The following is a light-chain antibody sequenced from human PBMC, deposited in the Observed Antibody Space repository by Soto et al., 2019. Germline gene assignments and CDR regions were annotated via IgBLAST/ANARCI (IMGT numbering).Light chain of an antibody. CDR3: CSYAGSSTPYV. CDR2: EGS. V-gene: IGLV2-23*01. CDR1: SSDVGSYNL. Sequence: QSVLTQPASVSGSPGQSITISCTGTSSDVGSYNLVSWYQQHPGKAPKLMIYEGSKRPSGVSNRFSGSKSGNTAPLTISGLQAGDEADYYCCSYAGSSTPYVFGTGTKVTVL. J-gene: IGLJ1*01.